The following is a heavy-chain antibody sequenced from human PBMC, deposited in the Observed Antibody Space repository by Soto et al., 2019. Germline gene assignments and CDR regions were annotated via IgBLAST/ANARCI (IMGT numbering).Heavy chain of an antibody. V-gene: IGHV3-30-3*01. J-gene: IGHJ4*02. D-gene: IGHD3-9*01. Sequence: QVQLVESGGGVVQPGRSLRLSCAASGFTFSSYAMHWVRQAPGKGLEGVAVISYDGISKHYADSVKGRFSISRDDSENTLYVQMNSLRAEDTAVYYCAKDGYLDTYYFDYWGQGTLVTVSS. CDR1: GFTFSSYA. CDR2: ISYDGISK. CDR3: AKDGYLDTYYFDY.